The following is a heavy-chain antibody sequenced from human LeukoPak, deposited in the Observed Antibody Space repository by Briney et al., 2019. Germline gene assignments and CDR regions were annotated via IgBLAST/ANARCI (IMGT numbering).Heavy chain of an antibody. CDR1: GGSISSGGYS. Sequence: ASETLSLTCAVSGGSISSGGYSWSWIRQPPGKGLEWIGYIYYSGSTNYNPSLKSRVTISVDTSKNQFSLKLSSVTAADTAVYYCASSEFRWYFDLWGRGTLVTVSS. J-gene: IGHJ2*01. D-gene: IGHD3-10*01. CDR2: IYYSGST. V-gene: IGHV4-61*08. CDR3: ASSEFRWYFDL.